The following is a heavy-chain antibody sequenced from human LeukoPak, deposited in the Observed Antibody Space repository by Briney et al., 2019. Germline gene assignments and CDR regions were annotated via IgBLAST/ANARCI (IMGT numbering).Heavy chain of an antibody. D-gene: IGHD6-13*01. CDR1: GGSISSSSYY. J-gene: IGHJ4*02. V-gene: IGHV4-39*07. Sequence: SETLSLTCTVSGGSISSSSYYWGWIRQPPGKGLEWIGSIYYSGSTYYNPSLKSRVTISVDTSKNQFSLKLSSVTAADTAVYYCARYSSSWYYFDYWGQGTLVTVSS. CDR3: ARYSSSWYYFDY. CDR2: IYYSGST.